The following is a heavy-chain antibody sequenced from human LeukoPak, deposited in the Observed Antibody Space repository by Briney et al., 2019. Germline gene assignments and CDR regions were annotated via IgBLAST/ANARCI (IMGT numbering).Heavy chain of an antibody. CDR3: ARDYLYCSSTSCYLNYYYMDV. D-gene: IGHD2-2*01. J-gene: IGHJ6*03. Sequence: ASEKVSCKASGYTFTGYYIHWVRQAPGQGLEWMGIINPSGGSTSYAQKFQGRVTMTRDTSISTAYMELSRLRSDDTAVYYCARDYLYCSSTSCYLNYYYMDVWGKGTTVTVSS. CDR1: GYTFTGYY. CDR2: INPSGGST. V-gene: IGHV1-46*01.